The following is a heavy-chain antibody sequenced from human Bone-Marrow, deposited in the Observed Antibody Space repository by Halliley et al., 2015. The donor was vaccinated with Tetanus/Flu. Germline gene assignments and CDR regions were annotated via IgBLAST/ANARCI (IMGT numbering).Heavy chain of an antibody. V-gene: IGHV3-23*01. Sequence: SLRLSCSASGFTFSSYPMHWVRQAPGKGLEWVSAISGSGGSTYHADSVMGRFIISRDNSRHTPYLQMNRLRAEDTAIYYCAKSSGTLKSGPEYWGQGTLVTVSS. D-gene: IGHD1-7*01. CDR1: GFTFSSYP. J-gene: IGHJ4*02. CDR3: AKSSGTLKSGPEY. CDR2: ISGSGGST.